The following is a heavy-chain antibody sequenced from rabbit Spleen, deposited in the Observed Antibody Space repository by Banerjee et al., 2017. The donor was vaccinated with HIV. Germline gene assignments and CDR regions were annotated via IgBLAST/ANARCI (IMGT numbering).Heavy chain of an antibody. Sequence: QSLEESGGDLVKPGASLTLTCTASGVSFSSSSYMCWVRQAPGKGLEWIACIDTGSSGFTYFATWAKGRFTCSKTSSTTVTLQMTSLTAADTATYFCARDLASVVGWNFGLWGPGTLVTV. D-gene: IGHD3-1*01. CDR1: GVSFSSSSY. V-gene: IGHV1S40*01. J-gene: IGHJ4*01. CDR3: ARDLASVVGWNFGL. CDR2: IDTGSSGFT.